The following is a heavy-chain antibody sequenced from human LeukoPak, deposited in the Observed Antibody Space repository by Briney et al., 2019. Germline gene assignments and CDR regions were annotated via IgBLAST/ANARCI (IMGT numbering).Heavy chain of an antibody. V-gene: IGHV3-48*02. CDR2: ISSSTSTI. D-gene: IGHD3-22*01. CDR3: ARAQYHDSSGYYYEDYFQH. Sequence: GGSLRLSCAASGFTFSSYSMNWVRQAPGKGLEWISYISSSTSTIYYADSVKGRFTISRDNAKNSLYLQMNSLRDEDTAVYYCARAQYHDSSGYYYEDYFQHWGQGTLVTVSS. J-gene: IGHJ1*01. CDR1: GFTFSSYS.